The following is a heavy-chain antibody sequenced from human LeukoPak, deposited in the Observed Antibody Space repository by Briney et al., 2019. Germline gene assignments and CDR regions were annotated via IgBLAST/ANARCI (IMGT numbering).Heavy chain of an antibody. CDR1: GYTFTSYY. CDR3: ARAVPSSRYYYYGMDV. Sequence: ASVKVSCKASGYTFTSYYMHWVLQAPGQGLEWMGIINPSGGSTSYAQKFQGRVTMTRDTSTSTVYMELSSLRSEDTAVYYCARAVPSSRYYYYGMDVWGQGTTVTVSS. CDR2: INPSGGST. J-gene: IGHJ6*02. V-gene: IGHV1-46*01.